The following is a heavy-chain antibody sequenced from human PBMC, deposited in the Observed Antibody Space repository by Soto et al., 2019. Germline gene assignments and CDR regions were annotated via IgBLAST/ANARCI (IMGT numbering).Heavy chain of an antibody. D-gene: IGHD5-12*01. CDR2: ISYDGSNK. CDR1: GFTFSSYG. J-gene: IGHJ4*02. V-gene: IGHV3-30*18. Sequence: QVQLVESGGGVVQPGRSLRLSCAASGFTFSSYGMHWARQAPGKGLEWVAVISYDGSNKYYADSVKGRFTISRDNSKNTLYLQMNSLRAEDTAVYYCAKDRIVAKTFDYWGQGTLVTVSS. CDR3: AKDRIVAKTFDY.